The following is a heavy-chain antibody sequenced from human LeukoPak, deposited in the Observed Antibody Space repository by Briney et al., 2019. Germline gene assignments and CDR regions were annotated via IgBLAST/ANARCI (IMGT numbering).Heavy chain of an antibody. Sequence: PSQTLSLTCTFSGGSINSGGYYWSWIRQPPGKDLEWIGNIYYSGTTNYNPSLKSRVTISIDRSEKQFSLKLSSVTAGDTAVYYCARTMSSSWYTVAIQSWGQGTLVTVSS. V-gene: IGHV4-30-2*01. CDR1: GGSINSGGYY. CDR2: IYYSGTT. J-gene: IGHJ1*01. CDR3: ARTMSSSWYTVAIQS. D-gene: IGHD6-13*01.